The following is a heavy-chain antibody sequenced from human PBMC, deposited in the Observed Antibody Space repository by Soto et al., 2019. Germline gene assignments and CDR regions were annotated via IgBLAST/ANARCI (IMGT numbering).Heavy chain of an antibody. J-gene: IGHJ4*02. CDR1: DDSITSGSFY. Sequence: SETLSLTCSVSDDSITSGSFYWSWIRQHPWKGLEWIGYIYSSGNTFYNPSLKSRLTISIDTSKNHFSLNLTSVTVADSAVYFCARGRGDGDGYYLYYFDYWGQGXLVTVYS. D-gene: IGHD3-22*01. V-gene: IGHV4-31*03. CDR3: ARGRGDGDGYYLYYFDY. CDR2: IYSSGNT.